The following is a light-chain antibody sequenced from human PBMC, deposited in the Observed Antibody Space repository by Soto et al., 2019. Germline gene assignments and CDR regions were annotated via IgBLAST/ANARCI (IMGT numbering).Light chain of an antibody. V-gene: IGLV1-44*01. CDR3: SSYTSSSTPYYV. J-gene: IGLJ1*01. CDR2: SNN. Sequence: QSVLTQPPSASGTPGQRVTISCSGSSSNIGSNTVNWYQQLPGTAPKLLIYSNNQRPSGVPDRFSGSKSGTSASLAISGLQAEDEADYYCSSYTSSSTPYYVFGTGTKLTVL. CDR1: SSNIGSNT.